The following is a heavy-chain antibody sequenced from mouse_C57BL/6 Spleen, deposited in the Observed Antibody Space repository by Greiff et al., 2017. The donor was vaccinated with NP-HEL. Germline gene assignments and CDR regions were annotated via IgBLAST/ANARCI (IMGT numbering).Heavy chain of an antibody. CDR3: ARVLGSSTGYFDV. D-gene: IGHD1-1*01. J-gene: IGHJ1*03. CDR2: INYDGSST. V-gene: IGHV5-16*01. CDR1: GFTFSDYY. Sequence: EVKLVESEGGLVQPGSSMKLSCTASGFTFSDYYMAWVRQVPEKGLEWVANINYDGSSTYYLDSLKSRFIISRDDAKNILYLQMSSLKSEDTATYYCARVLGSSTGYFDVWGTGTTVTVSS.